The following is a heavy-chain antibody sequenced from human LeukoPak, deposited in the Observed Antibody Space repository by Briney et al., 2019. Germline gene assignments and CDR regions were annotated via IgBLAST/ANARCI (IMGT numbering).Heavy chain of an antibody. J-gene: IGHJ6*03. V-gene: IGHV3-74*01. CDR2: INGDGRNI. CDR3: ARVTTGDYYSYYYMDV. Sequence: GGSLRLSCVASGFTFSSYWMHWVRQDPRKGLVWVSRINGDGRNINYADSVRGRFTISRDNAKNTLYLQMNSLRAEDTAVYYCARVTTGDYYSYYYMDVWGKGTTVTVSS. CDR1: GFTFSSYW. D-gene: IGHD7-27*01.